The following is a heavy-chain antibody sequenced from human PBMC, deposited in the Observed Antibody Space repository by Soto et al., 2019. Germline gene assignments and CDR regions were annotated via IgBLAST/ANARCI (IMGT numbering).Heavy chain of an antibody. J-gene: IGHJ6*02. Sequence: GASVKVSCKASGYTFSSYGISWVRQAPGQGLEWMGWTSPYNGNTNYAQKLQGRVTMTTDTSTSTAYMELRSLRSDDTAVYYCAREGDGWGSSTKYYYFGMDVWGQGTTVTVSS. CDR1: GYTFSSYG. CDR2: TSPYNGNT. D-gene: IGHD3-10*01. V-gene: IGHV1-18*04. CDR3: AREGDGWGSSTKYYYFGMDV.